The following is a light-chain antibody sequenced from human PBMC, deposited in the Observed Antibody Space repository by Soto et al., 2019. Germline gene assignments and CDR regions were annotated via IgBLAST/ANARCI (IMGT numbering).Light chain of an antibody. CDR1: QSVSSSF. CDR2: GAS. J-gene: IGKJ1*01. CDR3: QQYGSSPRK. Sequence: EIVLTQSPGTLSVSPGEIATLSCCASQSVSSSFVAWYQQKPGQAPRLLIYGASSRATGIPDRFSGSGSVTDFTLTISRLEPEDFAVYFCQQYGSSPRKFGQGTKGDI. V-gene: IGKV3-20*01.